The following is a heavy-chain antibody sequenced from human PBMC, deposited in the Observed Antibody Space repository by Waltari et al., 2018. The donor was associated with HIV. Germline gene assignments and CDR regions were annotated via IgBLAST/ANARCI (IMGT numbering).Heavy chain of an antibody. V-gene: IGHV4-59*01. J-gene: IGHJ4*02. CDR1: GGSISNYW. CDR3: ARGGCVNGVCYRGLLDS. Sequence: QVQLQESGPGLVKPSGTLSLTCTVSGGSISNYWGSLIRQPPGEGLEWVGCVAYSGSTDYNPSLKSRVTISVDTSKNQFSLKLSSVTAADTAVYYCARGGCVNGVCYRGLLDSWGQGTLVTVSS. CDR2: VAYSGST. D-gene: IGHD2-8*01.